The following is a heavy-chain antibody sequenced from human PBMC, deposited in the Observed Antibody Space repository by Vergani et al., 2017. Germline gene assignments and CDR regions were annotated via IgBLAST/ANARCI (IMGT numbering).Heavy chain of an antibody. Sequence: QVQLVQSAAEVKKPGASVKVSCKASGYTFTGYYMHWVRQAPGQGREWMGWINPNSGGTNYAQKSQGRVSMTMDTSSSTAYMELSRLRSDDTAVYYCARVDYDGIDYWGQGTLVTVSS. J-gene: IGHJ4*02. CDR2: INPNSGGT. CDR3: ARVDYDGIDY. V-gene: IGHV1-2*02. CDR1: GYTFTGYY. D-gene: IGHD3-10*01.